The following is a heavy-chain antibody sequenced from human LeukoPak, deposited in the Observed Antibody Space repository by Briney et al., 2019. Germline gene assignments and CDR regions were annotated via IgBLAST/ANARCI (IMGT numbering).Heavy chain of an antibody. CDR1: GFTFSYYS. D-gene: IGHD7-27*01. J-gene: IGHJ4*02. CDR2: INQSGST. CDR3: ARREFPLLGPYFFDY. V-gene: IGHV4-34*01. Sequence: PGGSLRLSCAASGFTFSYYSMNWVRQPPGKGLEWIGEINQSGSTNYKPSLKSRVTISVDTSKNQFSLMLSSVTAADTAVYYCARREFPLLGPYFFDYWGQGTLVTVSS.